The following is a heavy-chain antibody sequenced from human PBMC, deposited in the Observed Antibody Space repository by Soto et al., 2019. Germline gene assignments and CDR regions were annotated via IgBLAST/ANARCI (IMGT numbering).Heavy chain of an antibody. CDR1: GYTFTGYY. CDR2: INPNSGGT. D-gene: IGHD1-1*01. CDR3: AIWNNKRGNWIDP. Sequence: ASVKVSCKASGYTFTGYYMHWVRQAPGQGLEWMGWINPNSGGTNYAQKFQGWVTMTRDTSISTAYMELSRLRSDDTAVYYCAIWNNKRGNWIDPWGQGTLVTVSS. J-gene: IGHJ5*02. V-gene: IGHV1-2*04.